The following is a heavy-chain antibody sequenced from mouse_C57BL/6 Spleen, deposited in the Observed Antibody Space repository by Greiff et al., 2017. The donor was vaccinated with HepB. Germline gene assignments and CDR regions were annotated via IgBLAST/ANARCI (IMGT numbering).Heavy chain of an antibody. CDR1: GYTFTDYY. V-gene: IGHV1-26*01. CDR2: INPNNGGT. Sequence: EVQLQQSGPELVKPGASVKISCKASGYTFTDYYMNWVKQSHGKSLEWIGDINPNNGGTSYNQKFKGKATLTVDKSSSTAYMELRSLTSEDSAVYYWARRSYYYGLDYWGQGTTLTVSS. D-gene: IGHD1-1*01. CDR3: ARRSYYYGLDY. J-gene: IGHJ2*01.